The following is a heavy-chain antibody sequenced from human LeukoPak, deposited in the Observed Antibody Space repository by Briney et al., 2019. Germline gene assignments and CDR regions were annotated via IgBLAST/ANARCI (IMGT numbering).Heavy chain of an antibody. D-gene: IGHD6-19*01. CDR2: IYTSGST. CDR3: ARGKGSGWYMGDYYYYYMDV. Sequence: SETLSLTCTVSGGSISSGSYYWSWIRQPAGKGLEWIGRIYTSGSTNYNPSLKSRVTISVDTSKNQFSLKLSSVTAADTAVYYCARGKGSGWYMGDYYYYYMDVWGKGTTVTISS. J-gene: IGHJ6*03. V-gene: IGHV4-61*02. CDR1: GGSISSGSYY.